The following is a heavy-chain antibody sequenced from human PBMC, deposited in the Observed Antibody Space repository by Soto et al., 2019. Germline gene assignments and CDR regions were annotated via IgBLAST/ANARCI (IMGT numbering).Heavy chain of an antibody. CDR3: AKVAFTMVLGVIITQGDAFDI. J-gene: IGHJ3*02. Sequence: QVQLVQSGAEVKKPGASVKVSCKASGYTFTSYGISWVRQAPGQGLEWMGWISAYNGNTNYAQKLQGRVTMTTDTSTSTAYMELRSLRSDDTAVYYCAKVAFTMVLGVIITQGDAFDIWGQGTMVTVSS. D-gene: IGHD3-10*01. CDR1: GYTFTSYG. V-gene: IGHV1-18*01. CDR2: ISAYNGNT.